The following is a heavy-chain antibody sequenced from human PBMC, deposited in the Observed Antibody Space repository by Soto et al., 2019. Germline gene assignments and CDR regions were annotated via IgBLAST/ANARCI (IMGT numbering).Heavy chain of an antibody. CDR2: IKQDGSGK. J-gene: IGHJ3*02. D-gene: IGHD4-17*01. CDR3: ARDFEYDYGDYGGFTFDI. Sequence: GGSLRLSCAASGFTFSSYWMSWVRQAPGKGLEWVANIKQDGSGKYYVDSVKGRFTISRDNAKNSLYLQMNSLRAEDTAVYYCARDFEYDYGDYGGFTFDIWGQGTMVTVSS. CDR1: GFTFSSYW. V-gene: IGHV3-7*05.